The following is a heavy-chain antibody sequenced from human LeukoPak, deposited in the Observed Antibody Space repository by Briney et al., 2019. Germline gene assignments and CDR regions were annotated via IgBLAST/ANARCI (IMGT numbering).Heavy chain of an antibody. CDR2: ISGSSSAI. CDR3: ATYSGYDRIFDH. V-gene: IGHV3-48*01. J-gene: IGHJ4*02. CDR1: GFTFSTYG. D-gene: IGHD5-12*01. Sequence: PGRSLRLSCAASGFTFSTYGMNWVRQAPGKGLEWVSYISGSSSAIYYTDSVKGRFTISRDNAEKSVYLQMNGLRAEDTAVYYCATYSGYDRIFDHWGQGTLVTVSS.